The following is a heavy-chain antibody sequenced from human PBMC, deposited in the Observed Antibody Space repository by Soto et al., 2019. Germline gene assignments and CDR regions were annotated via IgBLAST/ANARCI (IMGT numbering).Heavy chain of an antibody. CDR1: GFTFSSYW. V-gene: IGHV3-74*01. Sequence: PGGSLRLSCAASGFTFSSYWMHWVRQAPGKGLVWVSRITSDGSSTSYADSVKGRFTISRDNAKNTLYLQMNSLRAEDTAVYYCARVYCSGGSCYQLDYRGQGTLVTVSS. J-gene: IGHJ4*02. CDR3: ARVYCSGGSCYQLDY. D-gene: IGHD2-15*01. CDR2: ITSDGSST.